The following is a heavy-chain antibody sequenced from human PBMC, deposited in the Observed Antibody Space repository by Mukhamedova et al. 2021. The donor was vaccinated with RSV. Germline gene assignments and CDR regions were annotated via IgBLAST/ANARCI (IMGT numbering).Heavy chain of an antibody. D-gene: IGHD2-2*01. V-gene: IGHV3-11*04. J-gene: IGHJ5*02. Sequence: GSTIYYADSVKGRFTISRDNAKNSLYLQMNSLRAEDTAVYYCARVRGYCSSSSCLQNWFDPWGQGSLVTVSS. CDR2: GSTI. CDR3: ARVRGYCSSSSCLQNWFDP.